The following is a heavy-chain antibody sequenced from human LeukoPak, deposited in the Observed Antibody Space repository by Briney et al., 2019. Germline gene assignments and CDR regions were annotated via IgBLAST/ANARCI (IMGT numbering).Heavy chain of an antibody. V-gene: IGHV3-30*04. CDR3: AKDRCSNGIGCYYYYMDV. Sequence: PGGSLRLSCAASGFTFCSYAMHWVRQAPGKGLEWVAVISYDGSNKYYADSVKGRFSISRDSSKNILYLQMNSLRAEDTAVYYCAKDRCSNGIGCYYYYMDVWGKGTTVTISS. J-gene: IGHJ6*03. CDR2: ISYDGSNK. CDR1: GFTFCSYA. D-gene: IGHD2-8*01.